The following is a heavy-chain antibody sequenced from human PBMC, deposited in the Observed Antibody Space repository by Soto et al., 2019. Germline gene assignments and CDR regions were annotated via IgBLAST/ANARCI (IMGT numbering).Heavy chain of an antibody. D-gene: IGHD6-13*01. CDR1: GFTFTSYA. J-gene: IGHJ4*02. CDR3: AKAGFSSSWSPTYFEY. V-gene: IGHV3-23*01. Sequence: EVQLLESGGGLVQPGGSLRLSCAASGFTFTSYAMNWVRLAPGKGLEWVSAISGTGYNTYYADSVKGRFTISRDNTKNTLYLQMNSLRAEDTAVYYCAKAGFSSSWSPTYFEYWRQGTLVTVSS. CDR2: ISGTGYNT.